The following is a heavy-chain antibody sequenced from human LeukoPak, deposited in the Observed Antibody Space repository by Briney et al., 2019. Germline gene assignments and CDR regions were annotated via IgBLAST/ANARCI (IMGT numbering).Heavy chain of an antibody. Sequence: GSSVMASCRASGYTFTGCYLHWWRRAPGQGVVWLGWFIPNSGGTNYAQKFQGRVTMTRDTSISTAYMELSKLRSDDTAVYYCARGMGGYYDSSGYYYWAYWGQGTLVTVSS. CDR3: ARGMGGYYDSSGYYYWAY. D-gene: IGHD3-22*01. V-gene: IGHV1-2*02. CDR1: GYTFTGCY. J-gene: IGHJ4*02. CDR2: FIPNSGGT.